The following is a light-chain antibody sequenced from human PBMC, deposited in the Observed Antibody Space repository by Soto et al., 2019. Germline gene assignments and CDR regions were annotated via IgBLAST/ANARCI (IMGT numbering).Light chain of an antibody. CDR1: QSLVYSDGNTY. CDR2: QIS. V-gene: IGKV2-24*01. CDR3: MQFAHFPRT. Sequence: DVVLTQTPLSSPVTLGQPASISCRSSQSLVYSDGNTYLSWLQQRPGQPPRLLIYQISNRFSGVPDRFSGSVAGTDFTLKISRVEAEDVGVYYCMQFAHFPRTFGQGTKLEI. J-gene: IGKJ1*01.